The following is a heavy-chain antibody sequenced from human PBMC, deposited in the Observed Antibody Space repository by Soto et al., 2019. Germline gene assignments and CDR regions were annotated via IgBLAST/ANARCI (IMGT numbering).Heavy chain of an antibody. Sequence: QLQLQESGPGLVKPSKTLSLTCTVSGGSISSSSHYWGWIRQSPGKHLEWIGSSYYRGNTHYNPSLKTRVSISVDTSKNQVSLKVYSVTAADTAVYYCATADGFGVVTPFFEYWGQGILVTVSS. CDR3: ATADGFGVVTPFFEY. J-gene: IGHJ4*02. CDR1: GGSISSSSHY. V-gene: IGHV4-39*01. D-gene: IGHD3-3*01. CDR2: SYYRGNT.